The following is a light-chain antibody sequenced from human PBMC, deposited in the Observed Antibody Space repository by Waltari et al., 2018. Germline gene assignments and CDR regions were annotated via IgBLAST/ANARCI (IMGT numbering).Light chain of an antibody. Sequence: EIVLTQSPGTLSLSPGERATLSCRASQSVSSNYFAWYQQRPGQDPRLLIYATSSRATGIPDRFSGSGSGTDFTLTISRLEPEDFAMYYCQQFHSSPPRYTFGQGTRLEIK. CDR2: ATS. J-gene: IGKJ2*01. V-gene: IGKV3-20*01. CDR1: QSVSSNY. CDR3: QQFHSSPPRYT.